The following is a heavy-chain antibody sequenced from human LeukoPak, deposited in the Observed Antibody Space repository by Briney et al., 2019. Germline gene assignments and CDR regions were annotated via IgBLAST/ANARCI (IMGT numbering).Heavy chain of an antibody. J-gene: IGHJ6*03. Sequence: GGSLRLSCAASGFTVSSNYMSWVRQAPGKGLEWVSVIYSGGSTYYADSVKGRFTISRDNSKNTLYLQMNSLRAEDTAIYYCAKNGDRGAYCSGGSCYPYFYYYMDVWGKGTTVTISS. CDR2: IYSGGST. CDR3: AKNGDRGAYCSGGSCYPYFYYYMDV. D-gene: IGHD2-15*01. V-gene: IGHV3-66*01. CDR1: GFTVSSNY.